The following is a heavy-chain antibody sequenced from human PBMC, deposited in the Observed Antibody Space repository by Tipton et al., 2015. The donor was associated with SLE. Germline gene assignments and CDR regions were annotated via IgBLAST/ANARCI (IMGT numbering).Heavy chain of an antibody. D-gene: IGHD5/OR15-5a*01. V-gene: IGHV4-34*01. CDR2: INHSGST. J-gene: IGHJ3*02. CDR3: AGVSRDAFEI. Sequence: LRLSCAVYGGSFSGYYWSWIRQPPGKGLEWIGGINHSGSTNYNPSLKSRVTISVDTSKNQFSLKLSSVTAADTAVYYCAGVSRDAFEIWGQGTMVTVSS. CDR1: GGSFSGYY.